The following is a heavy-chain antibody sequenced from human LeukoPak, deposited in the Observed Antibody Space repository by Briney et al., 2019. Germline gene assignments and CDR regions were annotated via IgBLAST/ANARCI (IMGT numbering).Heavy chain of an antibody. CDR1: GFTFSSYW. D-gene: IGHD3-10*01. CDR3: ASQYLYYYGYYRGYFDC. V-gene: IGHV3-7*01. Sequence: PGGSLRHSCAASGFTFSSYWMSWVRQAPGKGLEWVANIKQDGSEKYYVDSVKGRFTISRDNAKNSLYLQMNSLRAEDTAVYYCASQYLYYYGYYRGYFDCWGQGTLVTVSS. CDR2: IKQDGSEK. J-gene: IGHJ4*02.